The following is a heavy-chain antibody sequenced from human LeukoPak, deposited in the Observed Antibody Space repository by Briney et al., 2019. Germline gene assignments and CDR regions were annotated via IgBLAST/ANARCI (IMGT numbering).Heavy chain of an antibody. J-gene: IGHJ4*02. CDR3: ARGGWYTDY. V-gene: IGHV3-30*03. CDR1: GFTFSSYV. D-gene: IGHD6-19*01. CDR2: ISYDGSNK. Sequence: GRSLRLSCAASGFTFSSYVMHWVRQAPGKGLEWVAVISYDGSNKYYADSVKGRFTISRDNSKNTLYLQMNSLRAEDTAVYYCARGGWYTDYWGQGTLVTVSS.